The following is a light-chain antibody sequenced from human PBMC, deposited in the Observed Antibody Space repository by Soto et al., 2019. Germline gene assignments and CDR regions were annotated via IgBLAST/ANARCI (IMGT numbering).Light chain of an antibody. CDR2: GTS. Sequence: EIVLTQSPGALSLSPGETATLSCRASQTVSISFLAWYQQKGGQAPRLLIFGTSTRAPDIPDRFSGSGSGTDVTLTISRLEPEDFAVYYCHQYAASPQTFGQGTKVEIK. CDR3: HQYAASPQT. J-gene: IGKJ1*01. V-gene: IGKV3-20*01. CDR1: QTVSISF.